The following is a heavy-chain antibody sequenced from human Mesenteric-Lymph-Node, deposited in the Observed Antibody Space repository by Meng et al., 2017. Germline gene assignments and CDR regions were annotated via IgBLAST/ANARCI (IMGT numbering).Heavy chain of an antibody. CDR1: GGSISSSSYY. Sequence: SETLSLTCTVSGGSISSSSYYWGWIRQPPGEGLEWIGNIYYSGSTYYNPSLKSRVTISVDTSKNQFSLKLSSVTAADTAVYYCARGKGGDSSGYYYAKYYYYGMDVWGQGTTVTVSS. D-gene: IGHD3-22*01. CDR2: IYYSGST. CDR3: ARGKGGDSSGYYYAKYYYYGMDV. V-gene: IGHV4-39*07. J-gene: IGHJ6*02.